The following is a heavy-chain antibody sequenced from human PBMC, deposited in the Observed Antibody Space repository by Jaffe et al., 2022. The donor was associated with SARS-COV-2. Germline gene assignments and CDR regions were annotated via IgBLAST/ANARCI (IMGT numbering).Heavy chain of an antibody. D-gene: IGHD2-15*01. CDR1: GFTFSSYA. Sequence: QVQLVESGGGVVQPGRSLRLSCAASGFTFSSYAMHWVRQAPGKGLEWVAVISYDGSNKYYADSVKGRFTISRDNSKNTLYLQMNSLRAEDTAVYYCARGPTRGVDSYWGQGTLVTVSS. V-gene: IGHV3-30-3*01. J-gene: IGHJ4*02. CDR2: ISYDGSNK. CDR3: ARGPTRGVDSY.